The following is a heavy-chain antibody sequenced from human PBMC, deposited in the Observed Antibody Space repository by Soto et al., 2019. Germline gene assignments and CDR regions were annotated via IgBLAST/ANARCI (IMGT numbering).Heavy chain of an antibody. V-gene: IGHV3-23*01. Sequence: GGSLRLSCAASGFTFSSYAMSWVRQAPGKGLEWVSAIRGSGGSTYYADSVKGRFTISRDNSKNTLYLQMNSLRAEDTAVYYCAKVQVLAAAGPTGDAFDIWGQGTMVTVSS. CDR2: IRGSGGST. J-gene: IGHJ3*02. CDR1: GFTFSSYA. CDR3: AKVQVLAAAGPTGDAFDI. D-gene: IGHD6-13*01.